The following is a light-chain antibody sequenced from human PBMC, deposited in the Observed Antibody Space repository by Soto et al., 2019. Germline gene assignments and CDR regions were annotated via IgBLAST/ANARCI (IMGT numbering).Light chain of an antibody. CDR2: DAS. V-gene: IGKV1-33*01. J-gene: IGKJ4*01. Sequence: DIQMTQSPSSLSASVGDRVTSTFQASQDITNSLHWYTTKQGKDHNFLIFDASNLDAGVQYRLSGSGYGTYGTFTLQSLQPEEGATDYGKPSDHLLLAVGGGTKVDIK. CDR1: QDITNS. CDR3: KPSDHLLLA.